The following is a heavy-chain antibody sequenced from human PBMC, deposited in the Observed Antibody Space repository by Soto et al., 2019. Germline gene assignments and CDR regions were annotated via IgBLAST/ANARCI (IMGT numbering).Heavy chain of an antibody. CDR1: GFTFSSYA. V-gene: IGHV3-23*01. CDR3: VRDPPRYYGSGSYYKAAVVSYFDL. CDR2: ISGSGGST. J-gene: IGHJ2*01. Sequence: PGGSLRLSCAASGFTFSSYAMSWVRQAPGKGLEWVSAISGSGGSTYYADSVKGRFTISRDNSKNTLYLQMNSLRAEDTAVYYCVRDPPRYYGSGSYYKAAVVSYFDLWGRGTLVTVSS. D-gene: IGHD3-10*01.